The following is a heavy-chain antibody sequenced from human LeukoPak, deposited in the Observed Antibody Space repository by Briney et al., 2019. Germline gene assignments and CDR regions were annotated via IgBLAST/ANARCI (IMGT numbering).Heavy chain of an antibody. D-gene: IGHD4-17*01. CDR1: GFTFSDYY. Sequence: GGSLRLPCAASGFTFSDYYMSWIRQAPGKGLEWVSYISSSSSYTNYADSVKGRFTISRDNAKNSLYLQMNSLRAEDTAVYYCARVGRGSYGAFDIWGQGTMVTVSS. CDR2: ISSSSSYT. V-gene: IGHV3-11*06. CDR3: ARVGRGSYGAFDI. J-gene: IGHJ3*02.